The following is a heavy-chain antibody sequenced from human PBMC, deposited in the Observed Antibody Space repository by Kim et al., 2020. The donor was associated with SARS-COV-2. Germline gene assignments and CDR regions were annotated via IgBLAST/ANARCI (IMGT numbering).Heavy chain of an antibody. CDR2: INRSGGGT. CDR3: ANDGDYLSDSSYDYYGMEV. J-gene: IGHJ6*04. D-gene: IGHD4-17*01. CDR1: GFTFSSYA. Sequence: GGSLRLSCAASGFTFSSYAMSWVRQAPGKGLEWVSTINRSGGGTYYADSVKGRFTISRDNAKNTLYLQMNSLRAEDTAVYYCANDGDYLSDSSYDYYGMEVWGEGTKGTVSP. V-gene: IGHV3-23*01.